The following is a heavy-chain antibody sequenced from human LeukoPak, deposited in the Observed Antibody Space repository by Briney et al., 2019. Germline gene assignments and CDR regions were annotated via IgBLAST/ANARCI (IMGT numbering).Heavy chain of an antibody. Sequence: SEILSLTCTVSGGSISSYYWSWIRQPPGKGLEWIGYIYYSGSTNYNPSLKSRVSISVDTSKNQFSLKLSSVTAADTAVYYCARRTAMATYYFDYWGQGTLVTVSS. CDR2: IYYSGST. CDR1: GGSISSYY. V-gene: IGHV4-59*01. D-gene: IGHD5-18*01. CDR3: ARRTAMATYYFDY. J-gene: IGHJ4*02.